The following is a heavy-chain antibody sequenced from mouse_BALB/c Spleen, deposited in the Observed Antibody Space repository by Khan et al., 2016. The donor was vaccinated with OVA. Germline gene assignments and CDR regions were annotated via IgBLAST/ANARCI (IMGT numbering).Heavy chain of an antibody. CDR2: IDPFNGGN. Sequence: VQLQQSGPELMKPGASVKISCKASGYSFTTYYMNWVKQSHGKSLEWIGYIDPFNGGNDYNQKFKGKATLTVDKSSSTAYMHLSSLTSEDSAVYYCARGTFDYWGQGTLVTVSA. J-gene: IGHJ3*01. V-gene: IGHV1S135*01. CDR3: ARGTFDY. D-gene: IGHD3-3*01. CDR1: GYSFTTYY.